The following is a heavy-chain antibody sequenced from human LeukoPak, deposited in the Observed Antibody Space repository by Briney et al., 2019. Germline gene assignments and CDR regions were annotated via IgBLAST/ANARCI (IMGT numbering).Heavy chain of an antibody. Sequence: ASVKVSCKASGYTFTIYYIHWVRQAPGQGLEWMGIINPSGGGTSYAQKFQGRVTMTRDTSTSTVYMELNSLRSEDTAVYHCARDPGGGYCSGGSCYAFDYWGQGTLVTVSS. V-gene: IGHV1-46*01. CDR1: GYTFTIYY. D-gene: IGHD2-15*01. CDR3: ARDPGGGYCSGGSCYAFDY. J-gene: IGHJ4*02. CDR2: INPSGGGT.